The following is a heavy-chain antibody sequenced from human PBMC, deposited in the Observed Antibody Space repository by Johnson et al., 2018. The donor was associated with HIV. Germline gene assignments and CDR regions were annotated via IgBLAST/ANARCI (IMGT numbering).Heavy chain of an antibody. CDR1: GFTFSSYA. Sequence: QVQLVESGGGLVKPGRSLRLSCAASGFTFSSYAMHWVRQAPGKGLEWVAVISYDGSNKYYADSVKGRFTISRDNSKNTLYLQMNSLRAEDTAVYYCAKEEGLRRELFADDAFDIWGQGTMVTVSS. CDR2: ISYDGSNK. D-gene: IGHD4-23*01. CDR3: AKEEGLRRELFADDAFDI. V-gene: IGHV3-30*04. J-gene: IGHJ3*02.